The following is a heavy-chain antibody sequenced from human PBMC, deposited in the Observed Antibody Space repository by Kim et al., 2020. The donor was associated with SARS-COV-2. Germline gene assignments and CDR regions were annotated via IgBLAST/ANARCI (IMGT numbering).Heavy chain of an antibody. CDR1: GGTFSSYA. J-gene: IGHJ6*02. D-gene: IGHD3-10*01. CDR3: ARGWVRDYYYGMDV. CDR2: IIPIFGTA. Sequence: SVKVSCKASGGTFSSYAISWVRQAPGQGLEWMGGIIPIFGTANYAQKFQGRVTITADESTSTAYMELSSLRSEDTAEYYCARGWVRDYYYGMDVWGQGTTVTVSS. V-gene: IGHV1-69*13.